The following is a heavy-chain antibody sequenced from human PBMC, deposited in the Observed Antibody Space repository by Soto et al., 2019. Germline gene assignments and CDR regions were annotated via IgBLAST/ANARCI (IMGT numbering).Heavy chain of an antibody. CDR2: IYYSGST. Sequence: QLQLQDSGPGLVKPSETLSLTCTVSGGASSSSSYYWGWIRQPPGKGLAWIGSIYYSGSTYYNPSLKSRATISVDTSKNQCALKLSSVTAAATAVYYCARHRGNRYYYDSSGYYKPVWGPGTLVTVAS. CDR3: ARHRGNRYYYDSSGYYKPV. CDR1: GGASSSSSYY. J-gene: IGHJ4*02. V-gene: IGHV4-39*01. D-gene: IGHD3-22*01.